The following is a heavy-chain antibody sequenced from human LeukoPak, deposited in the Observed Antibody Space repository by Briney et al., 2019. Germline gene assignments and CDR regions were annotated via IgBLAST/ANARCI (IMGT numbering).Heavy chain of an antibody. D-gene: IGHD3-10*01. V-gene: IGHV3-23*01. Sequence: PSETLSLTCTVSGVSITRSNYYWGWIRQPPGKGLEWVSGIRAGGGSTNFADSVRGRFTLSTDNSKNTLYLQMNSLRAEDAAIYYCAKDGGSGMGFDPWGQGTLVTVSS. CDR1: GVSITRSNYY. CDR2: IRAGGGST. CDR3: AKDGGSGMGFDP. J-gene: IGHJ5*02.